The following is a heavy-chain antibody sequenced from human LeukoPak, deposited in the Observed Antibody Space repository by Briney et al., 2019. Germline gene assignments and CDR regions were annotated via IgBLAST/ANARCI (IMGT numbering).Heavy chain of an antibody. Sequence: SGGSLRLSCTASGFTFSSYWMHWVRQAPGKGLVWVSRISSDGSSTSYADSVKGRFTISRDNAKNMLYLQMNSLRVEDTAVYYCATGSGHGFDIWGQGTMVSVSS. CDR2: ISSDGSST. V-gene: IGHV3-74*01. J-gene: IGHJ3*02. D-gene: IGHD3-10*01. CDR3: ATGSGHGFDI. CDR1: GFTFSSYW.